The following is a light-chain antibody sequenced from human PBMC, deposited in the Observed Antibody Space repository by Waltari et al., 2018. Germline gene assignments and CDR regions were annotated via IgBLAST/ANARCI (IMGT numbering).Light chain of an antibody. CDR3: NSFTTTDTHV. J-gene: IGLJ1*01. CDR2: DVS. V-gene: IGLV2-14*03. Sequence: QSALTQPASVSGSPGQSIAISCTGTTSDIGAYHYVSWFQQHPGKVHKLIIYDVSNRPSGVSDRFSGSKSGNTATLTISGLQAEDEADYYCNSFTTTDTHVFGTGTKVTVL. CDR1: TSDIGAYHY.